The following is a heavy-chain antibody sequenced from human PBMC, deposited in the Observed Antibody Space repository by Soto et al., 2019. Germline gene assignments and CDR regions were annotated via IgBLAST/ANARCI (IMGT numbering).Heavy chain of an antibody. J-gene: IGHJ4*02. Sequence: GGSLRLSCAASGFTFDDYGMSWVRQAPGKGLEWVSGINWNGGSTGYADSVKGRFTISRDNAKNSLYLQMNSLRAEDTALYHCARGFGSDIWGSYRYSEFDYWGQGTLVTVSS. V-gene: IGHV3-20*01. D-gene: IGHD3-16*02. CDR2: INWNGGST. CDR3: ARGFGSDIWGSYRYSEFDY. CDR1: GFTFDDYG.